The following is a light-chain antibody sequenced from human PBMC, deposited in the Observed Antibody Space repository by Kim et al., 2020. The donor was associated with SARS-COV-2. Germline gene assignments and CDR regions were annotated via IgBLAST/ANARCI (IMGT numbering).Light chain of an antibody. CDR1: QSVSSSY. CDR2: GAS. J-gene: IGKJ4*02. Sequence: EIVLTQSPGTLSLSLGERATLSCRASQSVSSSYLAWYQQKPGQAPRLLIYGASSRATGIPDRFSGSGSGTDFTLTISRLEPEDFAVYYCQQYNRSPRTFGVGPKVDFK. V-gene: IGKV3-20*01. CDR3: QQYNRSPRT.